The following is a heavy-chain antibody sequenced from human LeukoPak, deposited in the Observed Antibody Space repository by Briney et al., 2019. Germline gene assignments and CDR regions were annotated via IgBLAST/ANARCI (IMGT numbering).Heavy chain of an antibody. CDR3: AKPGIAVAGTGD. Sequence: GGSLRLSCAASGFTFSSYAMSWVPQAPGKGLEWVSASSGSGGSTYYADSVKGRFTISRDNSKNTLDLQMNSLRAEDTAVYYCAKPGIAVAGTGDWGQGTLVTVSS. CDR1: GFTFSSYA. J-gene: IGHJ4*02. CDR2: SSGSGGST. D-gene: IGHD6-19*01. V-gene: IGHV3-23*01.